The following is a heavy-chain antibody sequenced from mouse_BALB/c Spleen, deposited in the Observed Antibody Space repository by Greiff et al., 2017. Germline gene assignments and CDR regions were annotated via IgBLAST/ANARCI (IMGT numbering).Heavy chain of an antibody. CDR2: IYPYNGGT. Sequence: VQLQQSGPELVKPGASVKISCKASGYTFTDYNMHWVKQSHGKSLEWIGYIYPYNGGTGYNQKFKSKATLTVDNSSSTAYMELRSLTSEDSAVYYCAGITTVVADAMDYWGQGTSVTVSS. CDR1: GYTFTDYN. J-gene: IGHJ4*01. V-gene: IGHV1S29*02. CDR3: AGITTVVADAMDY. D-gene: IGHD1-1*01.